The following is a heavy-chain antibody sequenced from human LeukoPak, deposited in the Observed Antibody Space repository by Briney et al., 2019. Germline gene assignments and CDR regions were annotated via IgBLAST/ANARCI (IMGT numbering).Heavy chain of an antibody. CDR1: GFTFSSYW. CDR3: ARDLSMDYFDY. D-gene: IGHD5-24*01. J-gene: IGHJ4*02. Sequence: GGSLRLSCAASGFTFSSYWMSWVRQAPGKGLEWVANIKQDGSEKYYVDSVRGRFTISRDNAKNSLYLQMNSLRAEDTAVYYCARDLSMDYFDYWGQGTLVTVSS. CDR2: IKQDGSEK. V-gene: IGHV3-7*03.